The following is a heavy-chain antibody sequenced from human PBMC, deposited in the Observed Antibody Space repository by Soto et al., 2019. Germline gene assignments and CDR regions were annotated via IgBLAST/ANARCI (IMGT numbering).Heavy chain of an antibody. J-gene: IGHJ4*02. V-gene: IGHV3-23*01. D-gene: IGHD6-19*01. CDR3: AKDTSDWRYYFDY. CDR1: GFTFSSSA. CDR2: ISGSGGST. Sequence: PGGSIRLSCAASGFTFSSSAMSWVRQAPGKGLEWVSIISGSGGSTNYADSVKGRFTISRDNSKNTLYVQMTSLRGEDTAVYYCAKDTSDWRYYFDYWAQGTLVTVSS.